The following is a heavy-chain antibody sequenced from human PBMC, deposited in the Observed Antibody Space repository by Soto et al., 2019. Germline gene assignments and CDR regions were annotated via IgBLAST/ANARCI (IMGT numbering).Heavy chain of an antibody. V-gene: IGHV4-59*08. Sequence: SETLSLTCTVSGGSISSYYWSWIRQPPGKGLEWIGYIYYSGSTNYNPSLKSRVTISVDTSKNQFSLKLSSVTAADTAVYYCARHGYSSSWFGGSGWYYYMYVWGKGTTVTVSS. J-gene: IGHJ6*03. CDR2: IYYSGST. CDR3: ARHGYSSSWFGGSGWYYYMYV. D-gene: IGHD6-13*01. CDR1: GGSISSYY.